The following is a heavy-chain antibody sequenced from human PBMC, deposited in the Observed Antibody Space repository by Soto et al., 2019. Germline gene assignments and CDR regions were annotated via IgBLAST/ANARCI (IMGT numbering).Heavy chain of an antibody. V-gene: IGHV5-51*01. Sequence: LGESLKISCECSGYSFISYCIGWVRQMPGKGLEWVGIICPGDSDSRYSPSFQGQVTISADKSISTAYVPWSSLKASDTALYYCGRGRRRIEGATNLEFWDQGTLVTVSS. CDR1: GYSFISYC. CDR3: GRGRRRIEGATNLEF. J-gene: IGHJ4*01. CDR2: ICPGDSDS. D-gene: IGHD1-26*01.